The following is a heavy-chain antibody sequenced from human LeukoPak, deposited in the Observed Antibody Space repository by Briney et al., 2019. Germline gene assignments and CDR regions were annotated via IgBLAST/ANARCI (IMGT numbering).Heavy chain of an antibody. CDR2: ISSSSSYI. CDR3: AAEDSIRYFDWLSPDNWFDP. J-gene: IGHJ5*02. Sequence: GGSLRLSCAASGFTFSSYSMNWVRQAPGKGLEWVSSISSSSSYIYYADSVKGLFTMRRDNAKSSLYLQMNGLRAEDTAVYFFAAEDSIRYFDWLSPDNWFDPWGQGTLVTVSS. V-gene: IGHV3-21*01. D-gene: IGHD3-9*01. CDR1: GFTFSSYS.